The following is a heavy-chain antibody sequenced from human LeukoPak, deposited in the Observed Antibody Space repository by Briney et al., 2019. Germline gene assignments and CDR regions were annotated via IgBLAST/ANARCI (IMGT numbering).Heavy chain of an antibody. V-gene: IGHV1-18*01. J-gene: IGHJ4*02. CDR2: ISAYNGNT. Sequence: ASVKVSCKASGYTFTSYGISWVRQAPGQGLEWMGWISAYNGNTNYAQKLQGRVTMTTDTYTSTAYMELRSLRSDDTAVYYCARDLLPYYDSSGYYYWGQGTLVTVSS. D-gene: IGHD3-22*01. CDR1: GYTFTSYG. CDR3: ARDLLPYYDSSGYYY.